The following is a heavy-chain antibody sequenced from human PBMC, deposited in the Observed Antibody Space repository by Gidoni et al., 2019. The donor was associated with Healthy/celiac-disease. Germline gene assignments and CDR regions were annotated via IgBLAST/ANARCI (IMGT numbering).Heavy chain of an antibody. CDR2: ISGSGGST. D-gene: IGHD6-13*01. CDR1: GFTFSSYA. Sequence: EVQLLESGGGLVQPGGSLRPSCSASGFTFSSYAMSWVRQAPGKGLEWVSAISGSGGSTYYADSVKGRFTISRDNSKNTLYLQMNSLRAEDTAVYYCAKTISWYSYYYGMDVWGQGTTVTVSS. J-gene: IGHJ6*02. V-gene: IGHV3-23*01. CDR3: AKTISWYSYYYGMDV.